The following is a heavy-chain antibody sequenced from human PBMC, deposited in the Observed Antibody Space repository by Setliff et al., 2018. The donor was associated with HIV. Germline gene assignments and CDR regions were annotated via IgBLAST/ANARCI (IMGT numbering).Heavy chain of an antibody. V-gene: IGHV1-18*01. CDR3: ASSWSRVPYYGMDV. Sequence: GASVKVSCKASGYTFNTYGISWVRQAPGHGLEWMGWISPNFGHTNYAQNFQGRLTMTTDTSTSRAYMELRSLRSDDTAVYFCASSWSRVPYYGMDVWGQGTAVTVSS. CDR1: GYTFNTYG. CDR2: ISPNFGHT. D-gene: IGHD6-13*01. J-gene: IGHJ6*02.